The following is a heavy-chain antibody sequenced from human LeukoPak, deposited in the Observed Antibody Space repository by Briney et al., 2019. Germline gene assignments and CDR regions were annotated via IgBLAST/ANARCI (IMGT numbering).Heavy chain of an antibody. CDR2: ISGSGGST. D-gene: IGHD3-3*01. J-gene: IGHJ4*02. CDR1: GFTFSSYA. CDR3: AKAGDFWSGFDY. Sequence: PGGSLRLSCAASGFTFSSYAMSWVRQAPGKGLEWVSAISGSGGSTYYADSVKGRFTISRDNSENTLYLQMNSLRAEDTAVYYCAKAGDFWSGFDYWGQGTLVTVSS. V-gene: IGHV3-23*01.